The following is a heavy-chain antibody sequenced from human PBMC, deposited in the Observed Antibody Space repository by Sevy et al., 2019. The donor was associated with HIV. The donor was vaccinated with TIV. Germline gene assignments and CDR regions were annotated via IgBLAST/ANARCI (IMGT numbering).Heavy chain of an antibody. CDR1: GFTFSSYW. J-gene: IGHJ6*02. D-gene: IGHD2-15*01. V-gene: IGHV3-74*01. Sequence: GGSLRLSCAASGFTFSSYWMHWVRQAPDKGLVWVSRINSDGSSTSYADSVKGRFTISRDNAKNTLYLQMNSLRVEDTAVYYCARDSVVAATYYGMDVWGQGTTVTVSS. CDR3: ARDSVVAATYYGMDV. CDR2: INSDGSST.